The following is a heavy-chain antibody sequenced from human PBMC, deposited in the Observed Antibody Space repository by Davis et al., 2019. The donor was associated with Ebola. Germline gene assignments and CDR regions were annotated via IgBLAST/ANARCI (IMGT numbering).Heavy chain of an antibody. V-gene: IGHV1-69*04. Sequence: SVKVSCKASAGTFSSYTISWVRQAPGQGLEWMGRIIPILGIAKYEQKFQSRVTITADKSTSKAYMELSSLRSEDTAVYYCARDIVVTADGGYWGQGTLVTVSS. J-gene: IGHJ4*02. D-gene: IGHD2-21*02. CDR1: AGTFSSYT. CDR3: ARDIVVTADGGY. CDR2: IIPILGIA.